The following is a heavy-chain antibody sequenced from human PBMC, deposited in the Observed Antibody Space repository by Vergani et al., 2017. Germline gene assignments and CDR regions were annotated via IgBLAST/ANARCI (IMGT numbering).Heavy chain of an antibody. Sequence: EVQLLESGGGLVQPGGSLRLSCAASGFTFSSYSMNWVRQAPGKGLEWVSYISSSSSTIYYADSVKGRFTISRDNAKNSLYLQMNSLRAEDTAVYYCARESSPSYFDYWGQGTLVTVSS. CDR1: GFTFSSYS. D-gene: IGHD5/OR15-5a*01. V-gene: IGHV3-48*01. CDR2: ISSSSSTI. CDR3: ARESSPSYFDY. J-gene: IGHJ4*02.